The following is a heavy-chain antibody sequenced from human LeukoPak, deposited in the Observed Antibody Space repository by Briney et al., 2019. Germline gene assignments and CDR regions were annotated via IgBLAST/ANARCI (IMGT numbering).Heavy chain of an antibody. D-gene: IGHD4-23*01. V-gene: IGHV4-59*01. CDR1: GGSFSGYY. J-gene: IGHJ3*02. CDR3: ARGGTAVVTPYAFDI. Sequence: PSETLSLTCAVYGGSFSGYYWSWFRQPPGKGLEWIGYIYYSGSTNYNPSVKSRVTMSVDTSKKQFSLNLSSLTAADTAVYYCARGGTAVVTPYAFDIWGQGTMVTVSS. CDR2: IYYSGST.